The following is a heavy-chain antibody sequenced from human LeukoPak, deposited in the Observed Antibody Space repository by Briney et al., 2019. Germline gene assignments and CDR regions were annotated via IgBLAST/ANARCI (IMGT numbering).Heavy chain of an antibody. J-gene: IGHJ6*03. CDR2: IIPIFGTA. CDR3: VRVRDYYMDV. Sequence: SVKVSCKASGGTFSSYAISWVRQAPGQGLEWMGGIIPIFGTANYAQKFQGRVTITADESTSTAYMELSSLRSEDTAVYYCVRVRDYYMDVWGKGTTVTASS. CDR1: GGTFSSYA. D-gene: IGHD3-10*01. V-gene: IGHV1-69*01.